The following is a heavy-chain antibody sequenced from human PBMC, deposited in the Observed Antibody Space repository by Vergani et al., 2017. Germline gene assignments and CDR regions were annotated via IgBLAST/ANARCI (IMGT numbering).Heavy chain of an antibody. D-gene: IGHD2-15*01. V-gene: IGHV1-69*06. CDR2: IIPIFGTA. CDR1: GGTFSSYA. Sequence: QVQLVQSGAEVKKPGSSVKVSCKASGGTFSSYAISWVRQAPGQGLEWMGGIIPIFGTANYAQKFQGRVTITADKSTSTAYMELSSLRSEDTAVYYCARLGYCGGGSCYGGGYYYYGMDVWGQGTTVTVSS. J-gene: IGHJ6*02. CDR3: ARLGYCGGGSCYGGGYYYYGMDV.